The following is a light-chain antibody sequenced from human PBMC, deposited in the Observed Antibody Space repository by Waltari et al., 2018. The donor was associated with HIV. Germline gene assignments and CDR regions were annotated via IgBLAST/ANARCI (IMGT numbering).Light chain of an antibody. CDR2: NTN. Sequence: QSVLTQPPSVSGAPGQRVTLSCTGGNSNIGTHEVHWYQQFPGTAPQLLIYNTNNRPPGVPDRFSGSKSGTSASLAITGLQADDEADYYCQSSDNTLSGSVFGGGTRLTVL. CDR3: QSSDNTLSGSV. CDR1: NSNIGTHE. J-gene: IGLJ2*01. V-gene: IGLV1-40*01.